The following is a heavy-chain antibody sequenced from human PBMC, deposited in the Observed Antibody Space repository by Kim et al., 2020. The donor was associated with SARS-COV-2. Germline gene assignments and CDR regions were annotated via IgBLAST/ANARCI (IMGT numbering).Heavy chain of an antibody. CDR3: ARRQGYTYDSSGYYFYYYYYGMDV. D-gene: IGHD3-22*01. J-gene: IGHJ6*02. V-gene: IGHV3-48*03. CDR1: GFTFSSYE. CDR2: ISSSGSTI. Sequence: GGSLRLSCAASGFTFSSYEMNWVRQAPGKGLEWVSYISSSGSTIYYADSVKGRFTISRDNAKNSLYLQMNSLRAEDTAVYYCARRQGYTYDSSGYYFYYYYYGMDVWGQGTTVTVSS.